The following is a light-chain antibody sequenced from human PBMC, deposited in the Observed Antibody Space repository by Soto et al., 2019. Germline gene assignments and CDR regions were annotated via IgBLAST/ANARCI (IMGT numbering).Light chain of an antibody. CDR3: QQRSNWPPIT. CDR1: QSVSSY. CDR2: DGS. V-gene: IGKV3-11*01. J-gene: IGKJ5*01. Sequence: EIVLTQSLATRYLSLGKRASFSCRFSQSVSSYLAWYQQKPGQAPRLLIYDGSNRATRIPARFSGSGSGTDFTLTISSIEPEDFAVYYCQQRSNWPPITFGQGTRLEI.